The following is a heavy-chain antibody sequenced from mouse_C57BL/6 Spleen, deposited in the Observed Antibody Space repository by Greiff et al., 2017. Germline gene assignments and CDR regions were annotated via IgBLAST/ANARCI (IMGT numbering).Heavy chain of an antibody. CDR3: ARWGGSSYETGAY. D-gene: IGHD1-1*01. V-gene: IGHV1-39*01. CDR1: GYSFTDYN. Sequence: EVKLQQSGPELVKPGASVKISCKASGYSFTDYNMNWVKQSNGKSLEWIGVINPNYGTTSYNQKFKGKATLTVDQSSSTAYMQLNSLTSEDSAVYYWARWGGSSYETGAYWGQGTLVTVSA. CDR2: INPNYGTT. J-gene: IGHJ3*01.